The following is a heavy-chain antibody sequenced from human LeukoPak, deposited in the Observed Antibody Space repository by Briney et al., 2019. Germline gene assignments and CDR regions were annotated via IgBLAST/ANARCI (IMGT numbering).Heavy chain of an antibody. CDR2: ISYDGSNK. V-gene: IGHV3-30*18. CDR3: AKVGYYYDSSGYLDAFDI. J-gene: IGHJ3*02. Sequence: PGGSLRLTCAASGFTFSSYGMHWVRQAPGKGLEWVAVISYDGSNKYYADSVKGRFTISRDNSKNTLYLQMNSLRAEDTAVYYCAKVGYYYDSSGYLDAFDIWGQGTMVTVSS. CDR1: GFTFSSYG. D-gene: IGHD3-22*01.